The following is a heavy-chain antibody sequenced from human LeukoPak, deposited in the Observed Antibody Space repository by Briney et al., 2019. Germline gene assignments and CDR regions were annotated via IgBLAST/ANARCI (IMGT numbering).Heavy chain of an antibody. J-gene: IGHJ4*02. CDR1: GGSFSGYY. D-gene: IGHD5-24*01. CDR3: ASIRDGYNSGGY. CDR2: INHSGSP. Sequence: PSETLSLTCAVYGGSFSGYYWSWIRQPPGKGLEWIGEINHSGSPNYNPSLKSRVTISVDTSKNQFSLKLSSVTAADTAVYYCASIRDGYNSGGYWGQGTLVTVSS. V-gene: IGHV4-34*01.